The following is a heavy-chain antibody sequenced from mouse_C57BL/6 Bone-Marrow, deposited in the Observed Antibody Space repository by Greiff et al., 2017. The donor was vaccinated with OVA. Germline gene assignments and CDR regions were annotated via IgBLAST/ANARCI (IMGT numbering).Heavy chain of an antibody. CDR3: ARQGGGCGWYFDV. Sequence: EVQGVESGGDLVKPGGSLKLSCAASGFTFSSYGMSWVRQTPDKRLEWVATISSGGSYTYYPDSVKGRFTISRDNAKNTLYLQLSSLKSEDTAIYDCARQGGGCGWYFDVWGTGTTVTVSS. D-gene: IGHD1-1*02. CDR2: ISSGGSYT. V-gene: IGHV5-6*01. CDR1: GFTFSSYG. J-gene: IGHJ1*03.